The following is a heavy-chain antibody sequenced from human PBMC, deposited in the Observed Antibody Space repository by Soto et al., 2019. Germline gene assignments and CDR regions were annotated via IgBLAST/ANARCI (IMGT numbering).Heavy chain of an antibody. D-gene: IGHD1-26*01. CDR3: ARGLGERSGFAS. CDR1: GYTFASYA. CDR2: VTPKNGKT. J-gene: IGHJ4*02. V-gene: IGHV1-18*01. Sequence: ASVKVSCKASGYTFASYAIHWVRQAPGQGLEWMGRVTPKNGKTDYAQNFLGRVTMTTDTSTSTAYMELRTLRSDDTAVYYCARGLGERSGFASWGQGTLVTVSS.